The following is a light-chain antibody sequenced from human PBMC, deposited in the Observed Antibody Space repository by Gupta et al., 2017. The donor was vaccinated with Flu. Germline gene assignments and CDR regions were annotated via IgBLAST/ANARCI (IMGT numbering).Light chain of an antibody. J-gene: IGKJ4*01. CDR2: DAS. Sequence: DIQMTQSPSSLSTSVGDRVTITCQASQDISNYLNWYQQKPGKAPKLLIYDASNLETGVPSRFSGSGSGTDFTFTISSLQPEDIATYYCQQDYNLHLTFGGGTKVEIK. CDR3: QQDYNLHLT. V-gene: IGKV1-33*01. CDR1: QDISNY.